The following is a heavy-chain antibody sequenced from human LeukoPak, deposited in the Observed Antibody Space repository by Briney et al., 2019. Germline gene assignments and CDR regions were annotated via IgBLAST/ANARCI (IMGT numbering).Heavy chain of an antibody. J-gene: IGHJ4*02. V-gene: IGHV3-21*01. D-gene: IGHD2-15*01. CDR3: ARAYCSGGSCYPFDY. CDR2: ISSSSSYI. Sequence: GGSLRLSCAASGFTFSSYSMNWVRQAPGKGLWWVSSISSSSSYIYYADSVKGRFTISRDNAKNSLYLQMNSLRAEDTAVYYCARAYCSGGSCYPFDYWGQGTLVTVSS. CDR1: GFTFSSYS.